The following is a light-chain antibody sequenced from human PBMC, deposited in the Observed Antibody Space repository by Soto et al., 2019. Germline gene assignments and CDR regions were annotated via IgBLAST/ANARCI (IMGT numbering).Light chain of an antibody. Sequence: EIVMTQSPAILSVAPGERATLSCRASQSVSSYLAWYQQKPGQAPKLLIYDASNRATGIPARFSGSGSGTELTLTISSLKPEDFAVYYCQQRRNYPLTFGRGTKVDIK. V-gene: IGKV3-11*01. CDR1: QSVSSY. J-gene: IGKJ4*01. CDR3: QQRRNYPLT. CDR2: DAS.